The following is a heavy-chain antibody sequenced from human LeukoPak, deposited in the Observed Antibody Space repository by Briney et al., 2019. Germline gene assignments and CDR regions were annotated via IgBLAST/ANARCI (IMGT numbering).Heavy chain of an antibody. CDR1: GGSISSYY. CDR2: IYYSENT. CDR3: ARGSYDFWRGYHSGWFDP. V-gene: IGHV4-59*01. J-gene: IGHJ5*02. Sequence: PSETLSLTCTVSGGSISSYYWSWIRQPLGKGLEWIGYIYYSENTSYNPSLKSRVTISVDTSKNQFSLKLSSVTAADTAVYYCARGSYDFWRGYHSGWFDPWGQGTLVSVSS. D-gene: IGHD3-3*01.